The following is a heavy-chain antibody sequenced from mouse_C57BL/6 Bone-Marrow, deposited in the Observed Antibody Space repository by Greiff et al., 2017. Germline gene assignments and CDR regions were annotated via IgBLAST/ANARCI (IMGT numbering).Heavy chain of an antibody. V-gene: IGHV1-63*01. CDR1: GYTFTNYW. Sequence: VQLQQPGAELVKPGASVKMSCKASGYTFTNYWIGWAKQRPGHGLEWIGDIYPGGGYTNYNEKFKGKATLTADKSSSTAYMQFSSLTSEDSAIYYCARGGYAMDYGGQGTSGTVSS. CDR3: ARGGYAMDY. J-gene: IGHJ4*01. CDR2: IYPGGGYT.